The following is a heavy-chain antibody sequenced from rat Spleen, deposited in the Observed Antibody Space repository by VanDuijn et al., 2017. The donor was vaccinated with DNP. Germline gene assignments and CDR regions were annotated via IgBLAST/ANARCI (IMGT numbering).Heavy chain of an antibody. J-gene: IGHJ4*01. CDR2: ISTGRGTT. V-gene: IGHV5-25*01. CDR3: ARHMDTGPYYAMDV. Sequence: EVQLVESGGGLVQPGRSLKLSCAASGFTFSNCNMAWVRQAQSTGLEWVASISTGRGTTYYRDSVTGRLTISRDNTKNTLYLQVDSLTSEDTATYYCARHMDTGPYYAMDVWGQGISVTVSS. D-gene: IGHD4-1*01. CDR1: GFTFSNCN.